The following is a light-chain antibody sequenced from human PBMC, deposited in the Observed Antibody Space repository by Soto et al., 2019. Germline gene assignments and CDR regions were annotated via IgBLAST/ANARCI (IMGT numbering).Light chain of an antibody. CDR3: QQYGTPGYT. CDR2: GAS. Sequence: EIVLTQSPGTLSLSPGERATLSCRASQSVSSRNLAWYQQKPGQAPRLLIYGASSRATGIPDRFSGSGSGTNFTLTISRLEHEDFDLYYGQQYGTPGYTFGQGTKLEIK. J-gene: IGKJ2*01. CDR1: QSVSSRN. V-gene: IGKV3-20*01.